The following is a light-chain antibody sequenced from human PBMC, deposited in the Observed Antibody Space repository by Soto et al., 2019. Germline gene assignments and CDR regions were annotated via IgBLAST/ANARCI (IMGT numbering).Light chain of an antibody. CDR3: AAWDDSLSGYV. Sequence: QSVLTQPPSASGTPGQRVTISCSGRRSNIGTNYVYWYQQFPGTAPKLLIYRNNQRPSGVPDRFSGSKSGTSASLAISGLRSEDEADYYCAAWDDSLSGYVFGTGTKLTVL. V-gene: IGLV1-47*01. J-gene: IGLJ1*01. CDR2: RNN. CDR1: RSNIGTNY.